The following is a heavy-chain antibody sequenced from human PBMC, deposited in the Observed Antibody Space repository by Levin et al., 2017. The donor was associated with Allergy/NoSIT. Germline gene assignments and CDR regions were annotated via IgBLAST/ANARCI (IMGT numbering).Heavy chain of an antibody. CDR1: GLTLTNFG. Sequence: SGGSLRLSCVASGLTLTNFGMHWVRQAPGKGLEWVAVISQDGSKKYYADSVKGRFTISRDNSKNTLYLQMNSLRDEDTAVYYCAKDRYYYESTEVDYWGQGSLVTVSS. J-gene: IGHJ4*02. CDR3: AKDRYYYESTEVDY. D-gene: IGHD3-22*01. V-gene: IGHV3-30*18. CDR2: ISQDGSKK.